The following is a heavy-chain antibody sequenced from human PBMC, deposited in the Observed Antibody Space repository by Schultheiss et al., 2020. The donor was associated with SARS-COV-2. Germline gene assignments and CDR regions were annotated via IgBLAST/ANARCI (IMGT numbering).Heavy chain of an antibody. J-gene: IGHJ6*02. Sequence: SETLSLTCTVSGGSISSSSYYWSWIRQPPGKGLEWIGEINHSGSTNYNPSLKSRVTISIDTSKNQFSLKVTSVTAADTAIYFCAKHFDANYGMDVWGQGTTVTVSS. D-gene: IGHD3-9*01. CDR1: GGSISSSSYY. CDR3: AKHFDANYGMDV. V-gene: IGHV4-39*07. CDR2: INHSGST.